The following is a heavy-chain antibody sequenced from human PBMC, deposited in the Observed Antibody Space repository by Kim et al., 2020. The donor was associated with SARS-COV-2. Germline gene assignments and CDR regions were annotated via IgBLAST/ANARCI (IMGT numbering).Heavy chain of an antibody. CDR3: ARLYDSSGYYYPAFDY. CDR1: GGSIRSSSYY. Sequence: SGTLSLTCSVSGGSIRSSSYYWGWIRQPPGKGLEWIGSIYYSGSTYYNPSLKSRVTISVDTSKNQFSLKLSSVTAADTAVYYCARLYDSSGYYYPAFDYWGQGTLVTVSS. CDR2: IYYSGST. J-gene: IGHJ4*02. V-gene: IGHV4-39*01. D-gene: IGHD3-22*01.